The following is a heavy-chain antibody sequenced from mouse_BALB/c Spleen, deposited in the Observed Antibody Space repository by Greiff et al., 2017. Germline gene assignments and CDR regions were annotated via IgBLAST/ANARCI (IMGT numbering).Heavy chain of an antibody. CDR1: GYTFTSYW. J-gene: IGHJ2*01. CDR2: IYPSDSYT. D-gene: IGHD2-1*01. V-gene: IGHV1-69*02. Sequence: QVQLQQPGAELVRPGASVKLSCKASGYTFTSYWINWVKQRPGQGLEWIGNIYPSDSYTNYNQKFKDKATLTVDKSSSTAYMQLSSPTSEDSAVYYCTRSVYGNYDFDYWGQGTTLTVSS. CDR3: TRSVYGNYDFDY.